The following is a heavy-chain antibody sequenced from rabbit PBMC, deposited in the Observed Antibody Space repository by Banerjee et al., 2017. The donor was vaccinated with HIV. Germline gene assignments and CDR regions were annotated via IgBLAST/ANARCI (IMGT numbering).Heavy chain of an antibody. D-gene: IGHD4-2*01. CDR2: IASGSGGST. CDR1: GFSLSSSYW. J-gene: IGHJ4*01. Sequence: QSLEESGGDLVKPGASLTLTCKASGFSLSSSYWICWVRQAPGKGLELIGCIASGSGGSTNYAGWAKGRFTISKSSSTTVTLQMTSLTAADTATYFCAREGVGSTHFDLWGPGTLVTVS. CDR3: AREGVGSTHFDL. V-gene: IGHV1S40*01.